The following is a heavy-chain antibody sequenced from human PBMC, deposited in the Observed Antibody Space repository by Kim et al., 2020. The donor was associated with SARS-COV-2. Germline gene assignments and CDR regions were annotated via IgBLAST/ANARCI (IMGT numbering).Heavy chain of an antibody. Sequence: GGSLRLSCTASGFTFNTFAMTWVRQAPGKGPQWVALISGSGRTIFYADAVKGRFSISRDNSANTMHLHMSSLRAEDTAVYYCAKGKRSGIPRMYAFDHWG. CDR2: ISGSGRTI. V-gene: IGHV3-23*01. CDR1: GFTFNTFA. J-gene: IGHJ5*02. D-gene: IGHD2-8*01. CDR3: AKGKRSGIPRMYAFDH.